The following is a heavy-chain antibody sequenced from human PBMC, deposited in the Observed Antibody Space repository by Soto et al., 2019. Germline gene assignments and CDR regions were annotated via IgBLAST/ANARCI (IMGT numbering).Heavy chain of an antibody. CDR2: IKSRVNGETT. D-gene: IGHD3-16*02. Sequence: LRLSCAASGVTFSDLWMTWVRQAPGKGLEWVGRIKSRVNGETTDYAAPVKGRFTISRDDSKNTLYLQMTSLKTDDTAVYYCPTDRPFTGGGVIATGGQGTMVTVSS. J-gene: IGHJ3*01. V-gene: IGHV3-15*01. CDR3: PTDRPFTGGGVIAT. CDR1: GVTFSDLW.